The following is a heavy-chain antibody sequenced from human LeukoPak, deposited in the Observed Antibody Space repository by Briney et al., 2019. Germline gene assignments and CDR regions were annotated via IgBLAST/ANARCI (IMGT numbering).Heavy chain of an antibody. CDR3: ARGRIAAAGTGDY. Sequence: GGSLRLSCAASGFTFSSYSMNWVRQAPGKGLEWVSSISSSSSYIYYADSVKGRFTISRDNAKNSLYLQMNSLRAEDTAVYYCARGRIAAAGTGDYWGRGTLVAVSS. D-gene: IGHD6-13*01. J-gene: IGHJ4*02. CDR2: ISSSSSYI. CDR1: GFTFSSYS. V-gene: IGHV3-21*01.